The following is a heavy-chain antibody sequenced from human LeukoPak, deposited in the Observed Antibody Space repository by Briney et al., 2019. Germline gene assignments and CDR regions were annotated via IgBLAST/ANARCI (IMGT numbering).Heavy chain of an antibody. V-gene: IGHV4-39*07. CDR2: IFYSGST. CDR3: ARLQLLSLNVWFDP. Sequence: SETLSLTCIVSGGSISNRSYYWGWIRQPPGKGLEWIGSIFYSGSTWYNPSLKSRVTISVDTSKNQFSLKLSSVTAADTAVFYCARLQLLSLNVWFDPWGQGTLVTVSS. J-gene: IGHJ5*02. CDR1: GGSISNRSYY. D-gene: IGHD2-2*01.